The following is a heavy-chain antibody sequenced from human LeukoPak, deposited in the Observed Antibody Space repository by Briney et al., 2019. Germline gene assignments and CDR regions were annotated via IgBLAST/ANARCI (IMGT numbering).Heavy chain of an antibody. V-gene: IGHV7-4-1*02. CDR1: GYTFTSYA. D-gene: IGHD2-15*01. CDR2: INTNTGNP. J-gene: IGHJ6*03. Sequence: ASVKVSCKASGYTFTSYAMNWVRQAPGQGLEWMGWINTNTGNPTYAQGFTGRFVFSLDTSVSTAYLQISSLKAEDTAVYYCAKAGHMGYCSGGSCYNYYYYYMDVWGKGTTVTVSS. CDR3: AKAGHMGYCSGGSCYNYYYYYMDV.